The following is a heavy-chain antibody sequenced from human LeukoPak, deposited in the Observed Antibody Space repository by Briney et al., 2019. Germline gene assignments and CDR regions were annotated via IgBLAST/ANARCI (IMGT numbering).Heavy chain of an antibody. CDR2: IYYSGGT. CDR1: GGSISSYY. CDR3: ARGHNIVGP. D-gene: IGHD1-14*01. V-gene: IGHV4-59*01. J-gene: IGHJ5*02. Sequence: PSETLSLTCTVSGGSISSYYWSWIRQPPGKGLEYIGYIYYSGGTNYNPSLKSRVTMSVDTSKNQFSLKLNSVTAADTAVYFCARGHNIVGPWGQGTLVTVSS.